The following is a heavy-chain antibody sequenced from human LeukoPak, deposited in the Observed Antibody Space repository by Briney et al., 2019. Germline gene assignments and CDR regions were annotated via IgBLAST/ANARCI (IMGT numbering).Heavy chain of an antibody. CDR2: ISYDGSNK. D-gene: IGHD3-3*01. J-gene: IGHJ4*02. V-gene: IGHV3-30*18. CDR3: AKGRGYDFWSGYSSFDY. Sequence: GGSLRLSCAASGFTFSSYGMHWVRQAPDKVLEWVAVISYDGSNKYYADSVKGRFTISRDNSKNTLYLQMNSLRAEDTAVYYCAKGRGYDFWSGYSSFDYWGQGTLVTVSS. CDR1: GFTFSSYG.